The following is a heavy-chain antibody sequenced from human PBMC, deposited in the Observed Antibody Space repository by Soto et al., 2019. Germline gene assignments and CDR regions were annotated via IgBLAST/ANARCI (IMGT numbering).Heavy chain of an antibody. D-gene: IGHD1-26*01. J-gene: IGHJ4*02. CDR2: IYSGGTT. CDR1: GFSVTTNY. Sequence: GGSLRLSCAASGFSVTTNYMTWVRQAPGKGLEWVSVIYSGGTTYYADSVKGRFTISRDNSKNTLYLQLNSLRAEDTAVYFCARGSGSLYYFDYWGQGTLVTV. CDR3: ARGSGSLYYFDY. V-gene: IGHV3-53*01.